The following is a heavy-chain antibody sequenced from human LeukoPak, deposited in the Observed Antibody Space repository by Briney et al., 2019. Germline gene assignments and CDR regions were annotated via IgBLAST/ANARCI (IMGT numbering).Heavy chain of an antibody. J-gene: IGHJ4*02. D-gene: IGHD3-10*01. V-gene: IGHV1-8*01. CDR1: GYTFTSYD. Sequence: ASVKVSCKASGYTFTSYDINWVRQATGQGLEWTGWMNPNSGNTGYAQKFQGRVTMTRNTSISTAYMELSSLRSEDTAVYYCARTLLYYGSGSQNDYWGQGTLVTVSS. CDR2: MNPNSGNT. CDR3: ARTLLYYGSGSQNDY.